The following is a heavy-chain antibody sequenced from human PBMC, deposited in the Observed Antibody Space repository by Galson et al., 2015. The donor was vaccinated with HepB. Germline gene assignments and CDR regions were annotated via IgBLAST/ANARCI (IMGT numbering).Heavy chain of an antibody. CDR2: IWYDGSNK. J-gene: IGHJ4*02. D-gene: IGHD2-2*01. V-gene: IGHV3-33*01. Sequence: SLRLSCAASGFTFSAYGIHWVRQAPGKGLEWVAVIWYDGSNKYYADSVKGRFTISRDNSMNMLYLQMNSLRAEDTAVYYCARDSWEGYCINPSCYSSYSDYWGQGTLVTVSS. CDR1: GFTFSAYG. CDR3: ARDSWEGYCINPSCYSSYSDY.